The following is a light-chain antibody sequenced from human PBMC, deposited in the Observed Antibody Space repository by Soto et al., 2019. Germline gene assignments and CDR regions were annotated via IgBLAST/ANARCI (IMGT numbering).Light chain of an antibody. Sequence: QSVLTQPPSASGSPGQSVTISCTGTSSDVGGYDYVSWYQQHPGKAPKLIIYEVNKRPSGVPDRFSGSKSGSTASLTVSGLQADDEADYYCSSYAGRNNFYVFGTGTKLTVL. J-gene: IGLJ1*01. V-gene: IGLV2-8*01. CDR1: SSDVGGYDY. CDR3: SSYAGRNNFYV. CDR2: EVN.